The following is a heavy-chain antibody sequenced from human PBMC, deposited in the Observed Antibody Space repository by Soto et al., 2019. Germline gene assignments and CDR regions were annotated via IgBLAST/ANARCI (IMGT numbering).Heavy chain of an antibody. CDR3: AAQSSSRYYYYGMDV. Sequence: GASVKVSCKASGFTFTSSAVQWVRQARGQRLEWIGWIVVGSGNTNYAQKFQERATITRDMSTSTAYMELSSLRSEDTAVYYCAAQSSSRYYYYGMDVWGQGTTVTVSS. V-gene: IGHV1-58*01. CDR2: IVVGSGNT. D-gene: IGHD6-6*01. J-gene: IGHJ6*02. CDR1: GFTFTSSA.